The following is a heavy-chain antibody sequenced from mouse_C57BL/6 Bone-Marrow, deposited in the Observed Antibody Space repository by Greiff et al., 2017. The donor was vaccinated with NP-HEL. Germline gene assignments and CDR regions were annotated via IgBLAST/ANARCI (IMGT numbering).Heavy chain of an antibody. Sequence: QVQLQQSGAELVRPGASVKLSCKASGYTFTDYYINWVKQRPGQGLEWIARIYPGSGNTYYNEKFKGKATLTAEKSSSTAYMQLSSLTSEDSAVYFCAREGNLYYDYLYYYAMDYWGQGTSVTVSS. D-gene: IGHD2-4*01. J-gene: IGHJ4*01. CDR3: AREGNLYYDYLYYYAMDY. CDR1: GYTFTDYY. V-gene: IGHV1-76*01. CDR2: IYPGSGNT.